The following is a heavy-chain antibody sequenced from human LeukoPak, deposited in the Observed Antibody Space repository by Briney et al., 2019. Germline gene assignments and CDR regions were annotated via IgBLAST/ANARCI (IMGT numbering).Heavy chain of an antibody. D-gene: IGHD6-6*01. CDR1: GYTFTAYY. Sequence: GASVKVSCKASGYTFTAYYMHWVRQAPGQGLEWMGWINPNSGGTNYAQKFQGRVTMTRDTSISTAYMEVSRLRSDDTAVYYCARDPGSSGFDYWGQGTLVTVSS. J-gene: IGHJ4*02. CDR2: INPNSGGT. CDR3: ARDPGSSGFDY. V-gene: IGHV1-2*02.